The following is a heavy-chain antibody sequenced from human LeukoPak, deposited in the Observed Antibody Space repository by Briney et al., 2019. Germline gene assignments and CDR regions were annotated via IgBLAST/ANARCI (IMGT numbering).Heavy chain of an antibody. V-gene: IGHV3-11*01. J-gene: IGHJ4*02. Sequence: PGGSLRLSCTAAALTFDRFYMNWVRQAPGKGLEWVAHIDGRGTVTYYADSVKGRFTISRDNAKNSVYLQMNSLRAEDTALYYCAREKWLSDWGQGTLVTVSS. D-gene: IGHD6-19*01. CDR2: IDGRGTVT. CDR1: ALTFDRFY. CDR3: AREKWLSD.